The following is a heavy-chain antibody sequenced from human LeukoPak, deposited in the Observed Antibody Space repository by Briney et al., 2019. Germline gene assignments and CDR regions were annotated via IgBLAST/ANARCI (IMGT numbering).Heavy chain of an antibody. Sequence: ETLSLTCTVSGGSISSYYWSWIRQPPGKGLEWVANIKEDGTTIYYVDSVKGRFTISRDNVKNSLYLQMNSVRDEDTAVYYCARVVDYGWFDPWGQGTLVAVSS. CDR2: IKEDGTTI. CDR1: GGSISSYY. V-gene: IGHV3-7*01. CDR3: ARVVDYGWFDP. J-gene: IGHJ5*02. D-gene: IGHD3-16*01.